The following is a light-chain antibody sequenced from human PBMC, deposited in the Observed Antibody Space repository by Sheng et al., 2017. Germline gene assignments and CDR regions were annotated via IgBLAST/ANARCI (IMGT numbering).Light chain of an antibody. V-gene: IGLV2-14*03. Sequence: QSALTQPASVSGSPGQSITISCTGTSSDVGGYNSVSWYHQHPGKAPKLMIYDVSNRPSGVSNRFSGSKSGNTASLTISGLQAEDEADYYCTSYTTSSTVVFGGGTKLTVL. CDR3: TSYTTSSTVV. J-gene: IGLJ2*01. CDR2: DVS. CDR1: SSDVGGYNS.